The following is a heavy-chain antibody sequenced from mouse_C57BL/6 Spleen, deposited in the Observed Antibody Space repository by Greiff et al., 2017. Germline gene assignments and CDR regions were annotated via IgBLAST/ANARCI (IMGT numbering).Heavy chain of an antibody. D-gene: IGHD2-2*01. CDR2: INPGSGGT. J-gene: IGHJ2*01. CDR1: GYAFTNYL. V-gene: IGHV1-54*01. Sequence: VQLQQSGAELVRPGTSVKVSCKASGYAFTNYLIEWVKQRPGQGLEWIGVINPGSGGTNYNEKFKGKATLTADKSSSTAYMQLSSLTSEDSAVYFCAVTTEYFVYWGQDTTLTVSS. CDR3: AVTTEYFVY.